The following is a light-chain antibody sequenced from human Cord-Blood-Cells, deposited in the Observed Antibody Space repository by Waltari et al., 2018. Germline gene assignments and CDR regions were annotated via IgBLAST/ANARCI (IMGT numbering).Light chain of an antibody. V-gene: IGKV3-20*01. CDR3: QQYGSSPLT. J-gene: IGKJ4*01. CDR2: GAS. CDR1: QSVSSSY. Sequence: EIVLTQSPGTLSLSPGERATLSCRDSQSVSSSYLAWYQQKPGQAHRLLIDGASSRATGIPDRFSGSGSGTDFTLTISRLEPEDFAVYYCQQYGSSPLTFGGGTKVEIK.